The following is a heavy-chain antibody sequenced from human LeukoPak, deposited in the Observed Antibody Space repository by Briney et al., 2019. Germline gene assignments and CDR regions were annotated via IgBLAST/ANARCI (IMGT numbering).Heavy chain of an antibody. V-gene: IGHV1-2*02. Sequence: ASVKVSCKASGYTFTAYYMHWVRQAPGQGLEWMGWINPNSGGTNYAQKFQGRVTMTRDTSITTAYMELSRLRSDDAAIYYCASGRAYGDPIDAFDIWGQGTMVTVPS. CDR3: ASGRAYGDPIDAFDI. CDR2: INPNSGGT. CDR1: GYTFTAYY. J-gene: IGHJ3*02. D-gene: IGHD4-17*01.